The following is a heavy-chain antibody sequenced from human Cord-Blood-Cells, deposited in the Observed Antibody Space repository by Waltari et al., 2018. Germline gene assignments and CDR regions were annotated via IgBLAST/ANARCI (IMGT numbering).Heavy chain of an antibody. V-gene: IGHV3-9*01. J-gene: IGHJ4*02. CDR1: GFTFDDYA. D-gene: IGHD1-26*01. CDR3: AKETYSGSYY. Sequence: EVQLVESGGGLVQPGRSLRLSCAASGFTFDDYAMHWVRQAPGKGLEWVSGISWNSGSIGYADSVKGRFTISRDNAKNSLYLLMNSLRAEDTALYYCAKETYSGSYYWGQGTLVTVSS. CDR2: ISWNSGSI.